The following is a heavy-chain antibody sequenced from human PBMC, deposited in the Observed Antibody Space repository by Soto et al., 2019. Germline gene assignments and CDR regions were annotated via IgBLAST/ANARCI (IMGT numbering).Heavy chain of an antibody. V-gene: IGHV3-11*05. CDR1: GFSFSDYY. Sequence: PGGSLRLSCAASGFSFSDYYMTWIRQAPGKGLEWVSYISGSSTYTKYAASVKGRFTISRDDSKSIAYLQMNSLKTEDTAVYYCTRDRGYYYGMDVWGQGTTVTVSS. CDR2: ISGSSTYT. CDR3: TRDRGYYYGMDV. J-gene: IGHJ6*02.